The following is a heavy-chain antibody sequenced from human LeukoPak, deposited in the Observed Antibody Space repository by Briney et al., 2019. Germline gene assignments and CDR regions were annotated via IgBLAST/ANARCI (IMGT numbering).Heavy chain of an antibody. Sequence: GGSLRLSCAASGFTFSSYAMSWVRQAPGKGLEWVSYISSSGSTIYYADSVKGRFTISRDNAKNSLYMQMNSLRAEDTAVYYCAREGTGMVSGAFDIWGQGTMVTVSS. CDR1: GFTFSSYA. CDR3: AREGTGMVSGAFDI. J-gene: IGHJ3*02. CDR2: ISSSGSTI. V-gene: IGHV3-48*04. D-gene: IGHD1-1*01.